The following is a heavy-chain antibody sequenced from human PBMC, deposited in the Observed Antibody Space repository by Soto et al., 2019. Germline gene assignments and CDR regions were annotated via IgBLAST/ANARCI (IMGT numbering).Heavy chain of an antibody. V-gene: IGHV5-51*01. J-gene: IGHJ2*01. Sequence: GESLKISCRGSGYSFINDWIGWVRQMPGKGLEWMGVIYLGDSDTRYSPSFQGQVTISADKSITTAYLQWNRLKASDTAIYYCARRNSNPYWYFDLWGRGTLVTVSS. CDR1: GYSFINDW. CDR2: IYLGDSDT. CDR3: ARRNSNPYWYFDL.